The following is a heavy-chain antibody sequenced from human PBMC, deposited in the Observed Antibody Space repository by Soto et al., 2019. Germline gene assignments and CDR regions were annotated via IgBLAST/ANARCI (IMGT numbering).Heavy chain of an antibody. D-gene: IGHD2-15*01. Sequence: QVQLQQWGAGLLKPSETLSLTCAVYGGSFSGYYWSWVRQSPGKGLEWIGEINPTGGTNYNPSLKSRFTISVDTYKDQFSLQLSSVTAADTAVYYCARTSATPASRNLDYWGQGTLVTVSS. V-gene: IGHV4-34*01. CDR2: INPTGGT. J-gene: IGHJ4*02. CDR3: ARTSATPASRNLDY. CDR1: GGSFSGYY.